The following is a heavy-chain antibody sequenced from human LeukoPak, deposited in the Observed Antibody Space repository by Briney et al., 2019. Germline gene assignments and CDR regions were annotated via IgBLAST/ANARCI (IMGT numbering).Heavy chain of an antibody. CDR3: ARSVTRGLLSY. CDR1: GGSISSYY. CDR2: IYYSGST. J-gene: IGHJ4*02. D-gene: IGHD3-10*01. V-gene: IGHV4-59*08. Sequence: PSETLSLTCTVSGGSISSYYWSWIRQPPGKGLEWIGYIYYSGSTNYNPSLKSRVTISVDTSKNQFSLKLSSVTAADTAVYYCARSVTRGLLSYWGQGTLVTVSS.